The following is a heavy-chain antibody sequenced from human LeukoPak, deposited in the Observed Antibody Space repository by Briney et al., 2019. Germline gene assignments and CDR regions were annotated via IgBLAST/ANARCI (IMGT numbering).Heavy chain of an antibody. D-gene: IGHD1-26*01. CDR1: GYTFTSYG. CDR3: ARDNTDDGRFDY. J-gene: IGHJ4*02. Sequence: ASVKVSCKASGYTFTSYGISWVRQAPGQGLEWMGRISAYNGNTNYAQKLQGRVTMTTDTSTSTANMELRSLRSDDTAVYYCARDNTDDGRFDYWGQGTLVTVSS. V-gene: IGHV1-18*01. CDR2: ISAYNGNT.